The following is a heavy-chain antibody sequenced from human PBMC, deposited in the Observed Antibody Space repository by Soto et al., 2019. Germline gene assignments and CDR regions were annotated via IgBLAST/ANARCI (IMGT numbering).Heavy chain of an antibody. CDR1: GFTYSKYW. D-gene: IGHD2-2*01. V-gene: IGHV3-7*03. Sequence: EVQLVESGGGWVQPGGSLRLSCVASGFTYSKYWMSWARQAPGKGLEWVANIKQDASERNYMDSVRGRFTISRDNAKNSVYLQMDSLRAEDTAVYYCARDSRTLFETSRVRSDYWGQGTLVIVSS. CDR3: ARDSRTLFETSRVRSDY. J-gene: IGHJ4*02. CDR2: IKQDASER.